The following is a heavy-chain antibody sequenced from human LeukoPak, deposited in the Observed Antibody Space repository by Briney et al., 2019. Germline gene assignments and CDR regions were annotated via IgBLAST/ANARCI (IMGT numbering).Heavy chain of an antibody. D-gene: IGHD6-13*01. Sequence: PETLSLTCAVYGGSFSGYYWSWIRQPPGKGLEWIGYIYYSGSTNYNPSLKSRVTISVDTSKNQFSLKLSSVTAADTAVYYCARLAAAGNYYYYGMDVWGQGTTVTVSS. CDR2: IYYSGST. V-gene: IGHV4-59*01. CDR3: ARLAAAGNYYYYGMDV. CDR1: GGSFSGYY. J-gene: IGHJ6*02.